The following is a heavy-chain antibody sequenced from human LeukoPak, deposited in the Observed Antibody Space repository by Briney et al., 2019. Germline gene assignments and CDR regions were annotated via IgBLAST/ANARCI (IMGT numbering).Heavy chain of an antibody. CDR2: IWYGGSNK. D-gene: IGHD2-2*02. V-gene: IGHV3-30*02. J-gene: IGHJ1*01. CDR1: GFTFSSYG. Sequence: GGSLRLSCVASGFTFSSYGMHWVRQAPGKGLEWVAVIWYGGSNKYYADSVRGRFTISRDNSKNTLYLQMNSLRAEDTAVYYCAKDAAPYCSSTSCYTGGYFQHWGQGTLVTVSS. CDR3: AKDAAPYCSSTSCYTGGYFQH.